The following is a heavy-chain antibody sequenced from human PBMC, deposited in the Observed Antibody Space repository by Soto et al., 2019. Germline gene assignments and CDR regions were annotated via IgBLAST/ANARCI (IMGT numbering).Heavy chain of an antibody. J-gene: IGHJ4*02. D-gene: IGHD5-18*01. CDR3: ASVDTAMEN. CDR1: GGSISSSSYY. V-gene: IGHV4-39*01. Sequence: SATLSLTCTVSGGSISSSSYYWGWIRQPPGKGPEWIGSIYYSGSTYYNPSLKSRVTISVDTSKNQFSLKLSSVTAADTAVYYCASVDTAMENWGQGTLVTVSS. CDR2: IYYSGST.